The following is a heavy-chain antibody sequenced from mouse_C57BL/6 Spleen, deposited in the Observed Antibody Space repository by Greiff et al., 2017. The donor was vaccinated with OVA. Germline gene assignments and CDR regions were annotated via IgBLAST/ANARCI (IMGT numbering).Heavy chain of an antibody. CDR1: GFSLTSYG. D-gene: IGHD2-3*01. Sequence: VMLVESGPGLVQPSQSLSITCTVSGFSLTSYGVHWVRQPPGKGLEWLGVIWSGGSTDYNAAFISRLSISKDNSKSQVFFKMNSLQADDTAIYYCAKNDDGYSYFDYWGQGTTLTVSS. V-gene: IGHV2-4*01. CDR2: IWSGGST. CDR3: AKNDDGYSYFDY. J-gene: IGHJ2*01.